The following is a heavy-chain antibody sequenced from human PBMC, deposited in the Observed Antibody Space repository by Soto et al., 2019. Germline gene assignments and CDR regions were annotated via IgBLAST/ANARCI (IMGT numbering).Heavy chain of an antibody. CDR1: GGSISSGDYY. J-gene: IGHJ6*02. CDR3: ARGRGRAHYYYALEV. Sequence: SSETLSLTCTVSGGSISSGDYYWNWIRQHPGKGPEWIGYMYYSGNTYYNPSLKSRVTISVDTSKNQFSLNLSSVTAADTAVYCCARGRGRAHYYYALEVGDQGTTDAVSS. CDR2: MYYSGNT. V-gene: IGHV4-31*03. D-gene: IGHD1-26*01.